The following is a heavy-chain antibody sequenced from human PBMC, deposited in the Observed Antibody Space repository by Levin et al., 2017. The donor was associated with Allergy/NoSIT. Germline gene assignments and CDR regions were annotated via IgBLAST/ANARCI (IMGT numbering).Heavy chain of an antibody. D-gene: IGHD2-2*01. Sequence: SETLSLTCTVSGGSISSGDYYWSWIRQPPGKGLEWIGYIYYSGSTYYNPSLKSRVTISVDTSKNQFSLKLSSVTAADTAVYYCARDQGRDQLLGYYYYGMDVWGQGTTVTVSS. V-gene: IGHV4-30-4*01. CDR1: GGSISSGDYY. CDR3: ARDQGRDQLLGYYYYGMDV. J-gene: IGHJ6*02. CDR2: IYYSGST.